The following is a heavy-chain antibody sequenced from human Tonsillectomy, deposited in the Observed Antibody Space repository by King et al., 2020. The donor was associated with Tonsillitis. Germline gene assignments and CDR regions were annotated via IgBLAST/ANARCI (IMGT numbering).Heavy chain of an antibody. CDR1: GYMFTTYW. V-gene: IGHV5-51*03. CDR2: IYPGDSET. Sequence: QLVQSGAEVKKPGESLKISCKGSGYMFTTYWIAWVRQMPGKGLEWMGIIYPGDSETRYSPSFQGQVTISADKSISTAYLQWSSLKASDTAIYYCARSLLMDGAFDIWGQGTMVTVSS. D-gene: IGHD2-15*01. CDR3: ARSLLMDGAFDI. J-gene: IGHJ3*02.